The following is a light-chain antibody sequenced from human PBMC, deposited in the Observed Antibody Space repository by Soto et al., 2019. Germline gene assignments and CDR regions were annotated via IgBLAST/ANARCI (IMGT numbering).Light chain of an antibody. V-gene: IGLV2-11*01. J-gene: IGLJ1*01. CDR3: CLYAGSYTYV. Sequence: QSALTQPRSVSGSPGQSVTISCTGTSSDVGGYNYVSWYQQHPGKAPKLMIYDVSKRPSGVPDRFSGSKSGNTASLTISGLQAEDEADYYCCLYAGSYTYVLGTGTKVTVL. CDR1: SSDVGGYNY. CDR2: DVS.